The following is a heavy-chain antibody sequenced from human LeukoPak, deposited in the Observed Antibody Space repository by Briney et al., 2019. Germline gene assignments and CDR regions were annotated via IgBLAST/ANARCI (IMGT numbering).Heavy chain of an antibody. CDR1: GFTFSSYG. Sequence: HPGGTLRLSCAASGFTFSSYGMSWVRQAPGKGLEWVSAISGSGGSTYYADSVKGRFTISRDNSKNTVYLQMNSLRAEDTAVYYCAELGITMIGGVWGKGTTVTISS. V-gene: IGHV3-23*01. D-gene: IGHD3-10*02. CDR2: ISGSGGST. CDR3: AELGITMIGGV. J-gene: IGHJ6*04.